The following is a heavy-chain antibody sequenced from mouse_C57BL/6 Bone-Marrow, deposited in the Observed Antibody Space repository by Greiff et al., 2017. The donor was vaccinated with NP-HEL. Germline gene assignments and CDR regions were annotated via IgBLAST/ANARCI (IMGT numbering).Heavy chain of an antibody. CDR2: IYPRSGNT. V-gene: IGHV1-81*01. Sequence: LEESGAELARPGASVKLSCKASGYTFTSYGISWVKQRTGQGLEWIGEIYPRSGNTYYNEKFKGKATLTADKSSSTAYMELRSLTSEDSAVYFCARRLIITTVVEGYFDVWGTGTTVTVSS. J-gene: IGHJ1*03. D-gene: IGHD1-1*01. CDR1: GYTFTSYG. CDR3: ARRLIITTVVEGYFDV.